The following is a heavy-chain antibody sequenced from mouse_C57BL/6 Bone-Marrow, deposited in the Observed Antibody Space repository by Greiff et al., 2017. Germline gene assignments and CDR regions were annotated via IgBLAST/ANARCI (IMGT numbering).Heavy chain of an antibody. D-gene: IGHD1-1*01. CDR1: GYTFTSYG. CDR3: ARVYGPHWYFDV. J-gene: IGHJ1*03. V-gene: IGHV1-81*01. Sequence: QVQLKQSGAELARPGASVKLSCKASGYTFTSYGISWVKQRTGQGLEWIGEIYPRSGNTYYNEKFKGKATLTADKSSSTAYMELRSLTSEDSAVYFCARVYGPHWYFDVWGTGTTVTVSS. CDR2: IYPRSGNT.